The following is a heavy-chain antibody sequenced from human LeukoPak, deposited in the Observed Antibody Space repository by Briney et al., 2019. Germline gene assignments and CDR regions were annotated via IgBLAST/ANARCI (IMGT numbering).Heavy chain of an antibody. CDR3: ARGPAVADPSEAFDI. Sequence: MLGGSLRLSCAASGFTFSSYSMNWVRQAPGKGLEWVSSISSSSSYIYYADSVKGRFTISRDNSKNSLYLQMNSLRAEDTAVYYCARGPAVADPSEAFDIWGQGTMVTVSS. CDR2: ISSSSSYI. J-gene: IGHJ3*02. D-gene: IGHD6-19*01. CDR1: GFTFSSYS. V-gene: IGHV3-21*01.